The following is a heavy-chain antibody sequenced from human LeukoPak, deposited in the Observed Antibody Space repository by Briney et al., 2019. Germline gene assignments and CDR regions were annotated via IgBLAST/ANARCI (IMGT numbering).Heavy chain of an antibody. CDR2: IIPILGIA. V-gene: IGHV1-69*04. Sequence: GASVKVSCKASGGTFSSYAISWVRQAPGQGLEWMGRIIPILGIANYAQKFQGRVTITADKSTSTAYMELSSLRSEDTAVYYCATDHDYGDYEWDYWGQGTLVTVSS. D-gene: IGHD4-17*01. CDR3: ATDHDYGDYEWDY. J-gene: IGHJ4*02. CDR1: GGTFSSYA.